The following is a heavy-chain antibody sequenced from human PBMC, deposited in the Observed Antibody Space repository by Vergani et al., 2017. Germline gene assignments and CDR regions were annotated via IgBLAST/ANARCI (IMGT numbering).Heavy chain of an antibody. CDR1: GDSISSGSYY. V-gene: IGHV4-61*02. Sequence: QVQLQESGPGLVKPSQTLSLTCTVSGDSISSGSYYWSWIRQPAGQGLEWIGRIYARGSTNYNPSLRSRVTISVDTSKNQFSLKLGSVTAAGTAVYYCARGAYSTGWYEVSSYYYYCMDVWGQGTTVTVSS. CDR2: IYARGST. CDR3: ARGAYSTGWYEVSSYYYYCMDV. J-gene: IGHJ6*02. D-gene: IGHD6-19*01.